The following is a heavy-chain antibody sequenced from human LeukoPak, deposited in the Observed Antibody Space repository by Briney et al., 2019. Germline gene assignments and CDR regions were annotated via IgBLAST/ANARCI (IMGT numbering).Heavy chain of an antibody. CDR2: ISYDGSNK. D-gene: IGHD3-22*01. CDR3: AKATSSGYYYPSDY. V-gene: IGHV3-30*18. Sequence: PGRSLRLSCAASGFTFSSYGMHWVRQAPGEGLEWVAVISYDGSNKYYADSVKGRFTISRDNSKNTLYLQMNSLRAEDTAVYYCAKATSSGYYYPSDYWGQGTLVTVSS. CDR1: GFTFSSYG. J-gene: IGHJ4*02.